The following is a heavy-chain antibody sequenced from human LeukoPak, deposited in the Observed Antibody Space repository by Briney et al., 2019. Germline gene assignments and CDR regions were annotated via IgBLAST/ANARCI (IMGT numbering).Heavy chain of an antibody. D-gene: IGHD2-2*01. J-gene: IGHJ5*02. V-gene: IGHV3-53*01. CDR3: AREKRQLPHLNWFDP. CDR1: GFSVSSNY. CDR2: IYTSGGT. Sequence: PGGSLRLSCAASGFSVSSNYMSWVRQAPGKGLEWVSVIYTSGGTYYADSVKGRFTISRDNSKNTLYLQMNSLRAEDTAIYYCAREKRQLPHLNWFDPWGQGTLVTVSS.